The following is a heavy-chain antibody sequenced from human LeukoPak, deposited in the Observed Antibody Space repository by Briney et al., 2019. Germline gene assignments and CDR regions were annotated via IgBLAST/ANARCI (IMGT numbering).Heavy chain of an antibody. CDR1: GFTFSSYA. D-gene: IGHD4-11*01. J-gene: IGHJ4*02. CDR2: ISYDGSNK. V-gene: IGHV3-30-3*01. Sequence: GGSLRLSCAASGFTFSSYAMHWVRQAPGKGLEWVAVISYDGSNKYYADSVKGRFTISRDNSKNTLYLQMNSLRAEDTAVYYCARDFIVSPLSYSNSPEFGYWGQGTLATVSS. CDR3: ARDFIVSPLSYSNSPEFGY.